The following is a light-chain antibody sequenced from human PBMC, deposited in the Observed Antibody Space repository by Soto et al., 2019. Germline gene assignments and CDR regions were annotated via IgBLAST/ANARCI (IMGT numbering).Light chain of an antibody. CDR3: CSYAGSSTLGV. Sequence: QSALTQPASVSGSPGQSITISCTGTSSDVGSYNLVSWYQQHPGKAPKLMIYEGGKRPSGVSNRFSGSKSGNTASLTISGLQAEDEADYYCCSYAGSSTLGVFGGGTKVTVL. CDR1: SSDVGSYNL. V-gene: IGLV2-23*01. J-gene: IGLJ2*01. CDR2: EGG.